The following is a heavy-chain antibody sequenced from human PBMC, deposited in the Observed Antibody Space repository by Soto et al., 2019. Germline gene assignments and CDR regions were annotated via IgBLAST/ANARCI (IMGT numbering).Heavy chain of an antibody. CDR3: ASSGYCSGGSCSYPQYYYYGMDV. D-gene: IGHD2-15*01. V-gene: IGHV1-69*12. CDR1: GGTFSSYA. J-gene: IGHJ6*02. CDR2: IIPIFGTA. Sequence: QVQLVQSGAEVKKPGSSVKVSCKASGGTFSSYAISWVRQAPGQGLELMGGIIPIFGTANYAQKFQGRVTSTADESTSTAYMELSSLRSEDTAVYYCASSGYCSGGSCSYPQYYYYGMDVWGQGTTVTVSS.